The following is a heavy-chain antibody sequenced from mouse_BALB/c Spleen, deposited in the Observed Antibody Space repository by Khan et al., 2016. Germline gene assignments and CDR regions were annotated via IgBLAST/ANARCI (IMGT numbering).Heavy chain of an antibody. CDR1: GYIFGSYW. Sequence: QMQLQQPGAELMKPGASVKISCKATGYIFGSYWIEWVKQRPGHGLEWIGEILPGSGSTKYNENFKVTATFSAETSSNTAYMQLRSLTSEDSAVYYCARGVYWGQGTLVTVSA. J-gene: IGHJ3*01. CDR3: ARGVY. CDR2: ILPGSGST. V-gene: IGHV1-9*01.